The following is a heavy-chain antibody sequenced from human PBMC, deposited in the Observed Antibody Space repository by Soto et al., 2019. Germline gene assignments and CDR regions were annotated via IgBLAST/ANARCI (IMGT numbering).Heavy chain of an antibody. CDR2: IRSTTNYI. J-gene: IGHJ4*02. CDR3: ARESEDLTSNFDY. CDR1: GFTFTRYS. V-gene: IGHV3-21*06. Sequence: PGGSLRLSCAASGFTFTRYSMNWVRQAPGKGLEWVSSIRSTTNYIYYADSMKGRFTISRDNAKNSLYLEMNSLRAEDTAVYYCARESEDLTSNFDYWGQGTLVTVSS.